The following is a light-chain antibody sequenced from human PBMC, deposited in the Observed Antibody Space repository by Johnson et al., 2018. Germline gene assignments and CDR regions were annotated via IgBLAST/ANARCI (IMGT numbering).Light chain of an antibody. CDR2: ENN. J-gene: IGLJ1*01. CDR1: SSNIGNNY. V-gene: IGLV1-51*02. CDR3: GTWDSSISSGNV. Sequence: QSVLTQPPSVSAAPGQKVTISCSGSSSNIGNNYVSWYQQLPGKAPKLLIYENNKLPSGIPDRFSGSKSGTSATLGITGLQTGDEADYYCGTWDSSISSGNVFGTVTNVSV.